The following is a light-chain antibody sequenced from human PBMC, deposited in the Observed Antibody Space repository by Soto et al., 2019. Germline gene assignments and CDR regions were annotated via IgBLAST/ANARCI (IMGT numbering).Light chain of an antibody. J-gene: IGKJ3*01. CDR3: QQSYSTPFT. V-gene: IGKV1-39*01. CDR2: AAS. Sequence: DIQMTQSPSSLSASVGDRVTITCRASQSISSYLNWYQQKQGKAPKLLIYAASSLPSGVPSRFSGSGSGTDFTLTISSLQPEDFATYYCQQSYSTPFTFGHGTKVDIK. CDR1: QSISSY.